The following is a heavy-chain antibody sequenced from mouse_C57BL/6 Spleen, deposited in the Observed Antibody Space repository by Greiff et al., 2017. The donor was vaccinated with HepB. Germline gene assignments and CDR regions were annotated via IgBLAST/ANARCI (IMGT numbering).Heavy chain of an antibody. V-gene: IGHV1-64*01. Sequence: QVQLQQSGAELVKPGASVKLSCKASGYTFTSYWMHWVKQRPGQGLEWIGMIHPNSGSTNYNEKFKSKATLTVDKSSSTAYMQLSSLTSEDSAVYYCAREGEKDAMDYWGQGTSVTVSS. J-gene: IGHJ4*01. CDR1: GYTFTSYW. CDR3: AREGEKDAMDY. CDR2: IHPNSGST.